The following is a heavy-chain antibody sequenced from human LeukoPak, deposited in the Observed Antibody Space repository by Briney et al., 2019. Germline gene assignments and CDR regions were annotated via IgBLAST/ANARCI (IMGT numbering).Heavy chain of an antibody. V-gene: IGHV3-9*01. D-gene: IGHD1-1*01. CDR1: GFTFDDYA. CDR3: VRNWNLDS. Sequence: GGSLRLSCAAPGFTFDDYAMHWVRQAPGKGLEWVSGITWNSGSIGYGDSVKGRFTISRDNAKNSLFLQMNSLTAEDTAVYYCVRNWNLDSWGQGTLVTVSS. CDR2: ITWNSGSI. J-gene: IGHJ4*02.